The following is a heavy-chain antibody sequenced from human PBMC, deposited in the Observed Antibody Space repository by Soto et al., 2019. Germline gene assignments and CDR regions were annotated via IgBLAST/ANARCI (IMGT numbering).Heavy chain of an antibody. CDR3: GRARSIAVAGTGWFDP. D-gene: IGHD6-19*01. CDR1: GYTFTSYG. J-gene: IGHJ5*02. Sequence: ASVKVSCKASGYTFTSYGISWVRQAPGQGLEWMGWISAYNGNTNYAQKLQGRVTMTTDTSTSTAYMELRSLRSDDTAVYYCGRARSIAVAGTGWFDPWGQGTLVTVSS. V-gene: IGHV1-18*01. CDR2: ISAYNGNT.